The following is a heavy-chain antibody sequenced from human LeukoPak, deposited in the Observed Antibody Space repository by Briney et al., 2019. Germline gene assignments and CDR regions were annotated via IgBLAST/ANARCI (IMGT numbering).Heavy chain of an antibody. CDR2: INDDGSEV. D-gene: IGHD6-6*01. V-gene: IGHV3-7*01. CDR3: ARDSRLSIAAHDY. CDR1: GFTFSNYW. J-gene: IGHJ4*02. Sequence: GGSLRLSCAVSGFTFSNYWMTWVRQAPGKGPEWVANINDDGSEVYYVDSVKGRFTTSRDNAKNSLYLQMSSLRAEDTAVYFCARDSRLSIAAHDYWGQGILVTVSS.